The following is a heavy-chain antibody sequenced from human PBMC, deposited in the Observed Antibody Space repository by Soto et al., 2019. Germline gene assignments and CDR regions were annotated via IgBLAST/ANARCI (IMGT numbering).Heavy chain of an antibody. Sequence: QVQLQESGPGLVKPSETLSLTCTVSGDSIRNVYWSCIRQPPGKGLEWIGFIYHSGNAKYNPSLKSRVAMSVDSSKNQISLSLNSVTAADSAVYFCARAHAPTLPFDSWGQGTLVTVSS. CDR3: ARAHAPTLPFDS. CDR2: IYHSGNA. V-gene: IGHV4-59*13. CDR1: GDSIRNVY. D-gene: IGHD2-2*01. J-gene: IGHJ4*02.